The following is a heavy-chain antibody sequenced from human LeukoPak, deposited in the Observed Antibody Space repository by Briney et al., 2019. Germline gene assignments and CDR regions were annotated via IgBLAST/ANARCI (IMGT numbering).Heavy chain of an antibody. J-gene: IGHJ4*02. D-gene: IGHD7-27*01. CDR1: GFTLSSNS. CDR3: AREEGGKLGIDYYFDY. Sequence: GGSLRLSCAASGFTLSSNSMNWVRQAPGKGLEWVSSISTSSIYIYYADSVKGRFTISRDNVKNSLYLQMNSLRAEDTAVYYCAREEGGKLGIDYYFDYWGQGTLVTVSS. CDR2: ISTSSIYI. V-gene: IGHV3-21*01.